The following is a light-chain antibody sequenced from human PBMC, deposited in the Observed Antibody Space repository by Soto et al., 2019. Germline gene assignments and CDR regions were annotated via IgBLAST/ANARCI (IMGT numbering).Light chain of an antibody. J-gene: IGKJ2*01. V-gene: IGKV3-20*01. CDR1: QSVSSSY. CDR2: GAS. CDR3: QQYGSSPPYT. Sequence: EIVLTQSPGTLSLSPGERATLSCRASQSVSSSYLAGYQQKPGQAPRLLIYGASSRATGIPDRFSGSGSGTDFTLTISRLEPEDFPVYYCQQYGSSPPYTFGQGTKLEIK.